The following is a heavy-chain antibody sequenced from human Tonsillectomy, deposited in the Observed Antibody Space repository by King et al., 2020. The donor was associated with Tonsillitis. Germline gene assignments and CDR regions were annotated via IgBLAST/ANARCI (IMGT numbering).Heavy chain of an antibody. V-gene: IGHV4-59*08. CDR2: IYYSGST. CDR1: GGSISSYY. D-gene: IGHD3-16*01. CDR3: ARGGVGEWGKYYYYGMDV. J-gene: IGHJ6*02. Sequence: VQLQESGPGLVKPSETLSLTCTVSGGSISSYYWSWIRQPPGKGLEWIGYIYYSGSTNYNPSLKSRVTISVDTSKNQFSLKLSSVTDADTAVYYCARGGVGEWGKYYYYGMDVWGQGTTVTVSS.